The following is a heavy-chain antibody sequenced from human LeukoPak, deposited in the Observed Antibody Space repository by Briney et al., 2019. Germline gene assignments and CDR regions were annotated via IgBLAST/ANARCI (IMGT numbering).Heavy chain of an antibody. CDR3: ARGTQGGSGY. CDR2: IYHSGST. Sequence: SETLSVTCTVSGGSISCGGYYWSWIRQPPGEGLEWIGYIYHSGSTYYNPSLKSRVTISVDRSKNQFSLKLSSVTAADTAVYYCARGTQGGSGYWGQGTLVTVSS. V-gene: IGHV4-30-2*01. J-gene: IGHJ4*02. CDR1: GGSISCGGYY. D-gene: IGHD2-2*01.